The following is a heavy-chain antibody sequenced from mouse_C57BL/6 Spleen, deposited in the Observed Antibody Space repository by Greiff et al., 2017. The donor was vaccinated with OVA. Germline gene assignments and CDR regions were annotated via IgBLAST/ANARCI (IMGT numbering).Heavy chain of an antibody. J-gene: IGHJ1*03. Sequence: VQLQQPGAELVKPGASVKMSCKASGYTFTSYWITWVKQRPGQGLEWIGDIYPGSGSTNYNEKFKSKATLTVDTSSSTAYMQLSSLTSEDSAVYYCASPLTGYWYFDVWGTGTTVTVSS. CDR2: IYPGSGST. CDR1: GYTFTSYW. CDR3: ASPLTGYWYFDV. V-gene: IGHV1-55*01. D-gene: IGHD4-1*01.